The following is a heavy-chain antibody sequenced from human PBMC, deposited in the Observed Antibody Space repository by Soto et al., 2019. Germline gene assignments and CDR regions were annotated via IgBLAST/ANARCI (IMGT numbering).Heavy chain of an antibody. J-gene: IGHJ3*02. CDR2: MSHSGGT. CDR3: ARVERGTATTVVDAFDI. D-gene: IGHD1-1*01. Sequence: QVQLQQWGAGLLKPSETLSLTCAVYGGFVSSGSYYWSWIRQPPGKGLEWIGEMSHSGGTHFNPSLRSRVTISVDTSKNQFSLKMRSVTAADTALHYCARVERGTATTVVDAFDIWGPGTMVTVSS. V-gene: IGHV4-34*01. CDR1: GGFVSSGSYY.